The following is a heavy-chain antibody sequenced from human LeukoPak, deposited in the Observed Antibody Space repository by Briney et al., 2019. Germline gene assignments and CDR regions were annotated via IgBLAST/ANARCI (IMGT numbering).Heavy chain of an antibody. CDR1: GFTFSSYA. V-gene: IGHV3-23*01. J-gene: IGHJ4*02. D-gene: IGHD2-15*01. Sequence: PGGSLRLSCAASGFTFSSYAMSWVRQAPGKGLEWVSAISGSGGSTYYADSVKGRFTISRDNSKNSLYLQMDSLKTEDTAVYYCTSPFSPYCSGGTCYRGDYWGQGTLVTVSS. CDR3: TSPFSPYCSGGTCYRGDY. CDR2: ISGSGGST.